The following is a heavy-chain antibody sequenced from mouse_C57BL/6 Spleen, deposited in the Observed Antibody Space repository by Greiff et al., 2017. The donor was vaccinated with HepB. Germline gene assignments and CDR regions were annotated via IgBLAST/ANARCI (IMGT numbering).Heavy chain of an antibody. CDR3: ARATDLYYFDY. Sequence: VQLQESGAELARPGASVKLSCKASGYTFTSYGISWVKQRTGQGLEWIGEIYPRSGNTYYNEKFKGKATLTADKSSSTAYMELRSLTSEDSAVYFCARATDLYYFDYWGQGTTLTVSS. V-gene: IGHV1-81*01. D-gene: IGHD1-1*01. J-gene: IGHJ2*01. CDR2: IYPRSGNT. CDR1: GYTFTSYG.